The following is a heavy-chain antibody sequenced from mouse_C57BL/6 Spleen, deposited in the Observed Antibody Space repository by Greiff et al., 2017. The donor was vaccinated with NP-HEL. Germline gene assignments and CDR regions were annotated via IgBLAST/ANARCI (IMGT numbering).Heavy chain of an antibody. V-gene: IGHV1-82*01. J-gene: IGHJ3*01. CDR3: ARSSGGNYGFSFAY. CDR2: IYPGDGDP. D-gene: IGHD2-1*01. Sequence: QVQLQQSGPELVKPGASVKISCKASGYAFSSSWMNWVKQRPGKGLEWIGRIYPGDGDPNYNGKFKGKATLTADKSSSTAYMQLSSLTSEDSAVYFCARSSGGNYGFSFAYWGQGTLVTVSA. CDR1: GYAFSSSW.